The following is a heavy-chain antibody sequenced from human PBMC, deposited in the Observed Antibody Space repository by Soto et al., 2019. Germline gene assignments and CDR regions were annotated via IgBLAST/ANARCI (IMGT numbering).Heavy chain of an antibody. Sequence: GGSLRLSCAASGFTFSSYAMSWVRHAPGEGLEWVSAISGSGGSTYYADSVKGRFTISRDNAKNSLYLQMNSLRAEDTAVYYCARAHNTPQYYYDSSGYYNYFDYWGQGTLVTVSS. CDR2: ISGSGGST. D-gene: IGHD3-22*01. V-gene: IGHV3-23*01. CDR1: GFTFSSYA. CDR3: ARAHNTPQYYYDSSGYYNYFDY. J-gene: IGHJ4*02.